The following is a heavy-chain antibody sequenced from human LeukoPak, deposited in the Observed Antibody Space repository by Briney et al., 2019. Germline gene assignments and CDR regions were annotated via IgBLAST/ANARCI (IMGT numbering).Heavy chain of an antibody. CDR3: ARDPLPSSDY. D-gene: IGHD6-13*01. CDR2: IYHSGST. V-gene: IGHV4-38-2*02. CDR1: GYSISSGYY. Sequence: SETLSLTCTVSGYSISSGYYWGWIRQPPGKGLEWIGSIYHSGSTYYNPSLKSRVTISVDTSKNQFSLKLSSVTAADTAVYYCARDPLPSSDYWGQGTLVTVSS. J-gene: IGHJ4*02.